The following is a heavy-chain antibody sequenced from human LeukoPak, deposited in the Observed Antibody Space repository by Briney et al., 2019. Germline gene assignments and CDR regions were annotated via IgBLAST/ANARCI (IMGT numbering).Heavy chain of an antibody. D-gene: IGHD4-17*01. Sequence: GASVKVSCKASGYTFTSYGISWVRQAPGQGLEWMGWISAYNGNTNYAQKLQGRVTMTTDTSTCTAYMELRSLRSDDTAVYYCARDYQTVTTPRSGWFDPWGQGTLVTVSS. CDR2: ISAYNGNT. CDR3: ARDYQTVTTPRSGWFDP. V-gene: IGHV1-18*01. J-gene: IGHJ5*02. CDR1: GYTFTSYG.